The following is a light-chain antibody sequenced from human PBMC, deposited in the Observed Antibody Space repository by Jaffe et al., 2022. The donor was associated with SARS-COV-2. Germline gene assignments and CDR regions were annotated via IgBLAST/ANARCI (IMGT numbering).Light chain of an antibody. CDR3: MLYMGSGNWV. J-gene: IGLJ3*02. CDR1: SGSVSDTDF. CDR2: STK. Sequence: QTMVTQEPSFSVSPGGTVTLTCGLSSGSVSDTDFPSWYQQTPGQAPRTLIHSTKTRSSGVPARFSGSIVGNKAALTITGAQADDESDYYCMLYMGSGNWVFGGGTKLTVV. V-gene: IGLV8-61*01.